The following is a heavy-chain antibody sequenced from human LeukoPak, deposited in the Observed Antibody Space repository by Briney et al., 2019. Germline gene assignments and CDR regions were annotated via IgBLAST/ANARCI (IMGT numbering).Heavy chain of an antibody. V-gene: IGHV4-38-2*02. J-gene: IGHJ4*02. CDR3: ATLPANQLRGFDY. D-gene: IGHD2-2*01. CDR2: IYHRGST. CDR1: GYSISSDYY. Sequence: SETLSLTCTVSGYSISSDYYWGWIRQPPGKGLEWIGSIYHRGSTYYNPSLKSRVTISVDTSKNQISLKLSSVTAADTALYYCATLPANQLRGFDYWGQGTLVTVSS.